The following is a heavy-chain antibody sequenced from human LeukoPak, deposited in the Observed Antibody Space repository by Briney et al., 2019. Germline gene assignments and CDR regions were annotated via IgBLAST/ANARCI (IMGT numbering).Heavy chain of an antibody. CDR1: GFSFSSYS. Sequence: GGSLRLSCAASGFSFSSYSMNWVRQAPGTGLEWVGRIKSRADAGTTDYAAPVKGRFIISRDDSKSVLYLQMNSLKTEDTAVYYCTTGGTYFYGSGNFDYWGQGALVTVSS. V-gene: IGHV3-15*01. CDR2: IKSRADAGTT. J-gene: IGHJ4*02. D-gene: IGHD3-10*01. CDR3: TTGGTYFYGSGNFDY.